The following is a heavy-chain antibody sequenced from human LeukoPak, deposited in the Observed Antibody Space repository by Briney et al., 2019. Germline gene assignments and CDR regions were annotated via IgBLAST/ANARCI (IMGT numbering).Heavy chain of an antibody. Sequence: VASVKVSCEASGGTFSSYTISWVRQAPGQGLEWMGRIIPILGIANYAQKFQGRVTITADKSTSTAYMELSSLRSGDTAVYYCATSRIVGATLPVYWGQGTLVTVSS. CDR1: GGTFSSYT. J-gene: IGHJ4*02. CDR3: ATSRIVGATLPVY. CDR2: IIPILGIA. V-gene: IGHV1-69*02. D-gene: IGHD1-26*01.